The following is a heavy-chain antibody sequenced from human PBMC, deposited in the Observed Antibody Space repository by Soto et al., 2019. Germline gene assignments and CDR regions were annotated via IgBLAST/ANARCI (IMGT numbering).Heavy chain of an antibody. J-gene: IGHJ4*02. V-gene: IGHV1-18*01. CDR1: GYTFTSYG. D-gene: IGHD3-9*01. CDR3: ARTYCYDILTGELDY. Sequence: QVQLVQSGAEVKKPGASVKVSCKASGYTFTSYGISWVRQAPGQGLEWMGWISAYNGNTNYTQKLQGRVTMTTDTSTSTAYMELRSLRSDDTAVYYCARTYCYDILTGELDYWGQGTLVTVSS. CDR2: ISAYNGNT.